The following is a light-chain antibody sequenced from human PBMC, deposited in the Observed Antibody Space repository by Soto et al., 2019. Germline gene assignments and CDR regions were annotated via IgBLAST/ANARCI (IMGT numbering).Light chain of an antibody. CDR1: QTISSW. Sequence: IQMTQSPSTLSGSVGARVTITXRASQTISSWLAWYQQKPGKAPKLLIYKASTLKSGVPSRFSGSGSGTEFTLTISSLQPDDFATYYCQHYNSYSEAFGQGTKVDI. J-gene: IGKJ1*01. V-gene: IGKV1-5*03. CDR3: QHYNSYSEA. CDR2: KAS.